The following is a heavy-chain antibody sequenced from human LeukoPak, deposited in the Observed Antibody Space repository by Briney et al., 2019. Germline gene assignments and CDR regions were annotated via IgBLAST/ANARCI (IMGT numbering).Heavy chain of an antibody. CDR1: GGSFSYFY. D-gene: IGHD1-26*01. CDR2: INHSGST. CDR3: ATREI. J-gene: IGHJ4*02. Sequence: SETLSLTCAVYGGSFSYFYWSWIRQPPGKGLGWIGEINHSGSTNYNPSLKSRVTISVDTSKNQFSLKLASVTAADTAVYYCATREIWGQGTLVTVSS. V-gene: IGHV4-34*01.